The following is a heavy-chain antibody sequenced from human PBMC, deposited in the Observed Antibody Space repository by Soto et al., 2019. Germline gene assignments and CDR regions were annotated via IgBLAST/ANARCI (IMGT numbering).Heavy chain of an antibody. V-gene: IGHV4-31*03. CDR3: ARDRLMATAGTARHYFGLDV. Sequence: LSLTCTVSGYSISSGYYWSWVRQSPRRGLEWIGNIYYSGSTYYNPSLKSRLTISVDTSKNQFSLNLSSVTAADTAVYYCARDRLMATAGTARHYFGLDVWGQGTTVTVSS. J-gene: IGHJ6*02. CDR1: GYSISSGYY. D-gene: IGHD5-18*01. CDR2: IYYSGST.